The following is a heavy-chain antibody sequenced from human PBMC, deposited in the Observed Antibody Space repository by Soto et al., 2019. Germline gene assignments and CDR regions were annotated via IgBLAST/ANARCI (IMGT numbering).Heavy chain of an antibody. CDR1: GFTFSNAW. V-gene: IGHV3-15*01. J-gene: IGHJ4*02. D-gene: IGHD5-18*01. CDR3: ASDSYGSLGLDY. Sequence: GGSLRLSCAASGFTFSNAWMSWVRQAPGKGLEWVGRIKSKTDGGTTDYAAPVKGRFTISRDDSKNTLYLQMNSLKTEDTAVYYCASDSYGSLGLDYWGQGTLVTVSS. CDR2: IKSKTDGGTT.